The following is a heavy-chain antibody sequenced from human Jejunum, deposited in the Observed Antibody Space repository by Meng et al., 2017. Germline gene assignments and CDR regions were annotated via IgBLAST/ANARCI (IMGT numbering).Heavy chain of an antibody. Sequence: GESLKISCAASGFTFSSYSMNWVRQAPGKGLEWVSAISGGGDDTSYADSVKGRFTISRDNSKNTLYLQLKSMRVEDTALYYCAKDRGSNYSYDISSHYLFDDWGQGTLVTVSS. J-gene: IGHJ4*02. CDR3: AKDRGSNYSYDISSHYLFDD. CDR2: ISGGGDDT. D-gene: IGHD3-22*01. CDR1: GFTFSSYS. V-gene: IGHV3-23*01.